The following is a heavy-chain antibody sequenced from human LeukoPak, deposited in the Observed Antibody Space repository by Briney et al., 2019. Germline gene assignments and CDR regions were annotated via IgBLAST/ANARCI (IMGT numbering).Heavy chain of an antibody. CDR1: GGSFSGYY. CDR2: INHSGST. V-gene: IGHV4-34*01. J-gene: IGHJ5*02. Sequence: SETLSLTCAVYGGSFSGYYWSWIRQPPGKGLEWIGEINHSGSTNYNPSLKSRVTISVDTSKNQFSLKLSSVTAADTAVYYCTKGGGAYNWFDPWGQGTLVTVSS. CDR3: TKGGGAYNWFDP. D-gene: IGHD3-10*01.